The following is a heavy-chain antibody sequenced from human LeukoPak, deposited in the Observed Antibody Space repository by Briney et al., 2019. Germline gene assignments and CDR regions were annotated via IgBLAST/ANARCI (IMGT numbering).Heavy chain of an antibody. J-gene: IGHJ4*02. CDR2: IDKEGSAA. V-gene: IGHV3-74*01. Sequence: GGSLRLSCVSFGFIFTNYWMHWVRQVPGKGPVWVGRIDKEGSAAFYAESVKGRFTISRDNVKSTVYLQMNSLTAEDTAVYHCARGGYSGSYYRFDWGQGTLVTVSS. CDR1: GFIFTNYW. D-gene: IGHD1-26*01. CDR3: ARGGYSGSYYRFD.